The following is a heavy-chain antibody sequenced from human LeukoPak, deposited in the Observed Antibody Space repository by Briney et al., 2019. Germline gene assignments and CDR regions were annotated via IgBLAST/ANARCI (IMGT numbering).Heavy chain of an antibody. V-gene: IGHV4-59*08. Sequence: SETLSLTCTVSGGSISSYYWSWIRQPPGKGLEWIGYIYYSGSTNYNPSLKSRVTISVDTSKNQFSLKLSSVTAADTAVYYCARHAYYYDSSGYLPYYFDYWGQGALVTVSS. J-gene: IGHJ4*02. CDR3: ARHAYYYDSSGYLPYYFDY. CDR1: GGSISSYY. CDR2: IYYSGST. D-gene: IGHD3-22*01.